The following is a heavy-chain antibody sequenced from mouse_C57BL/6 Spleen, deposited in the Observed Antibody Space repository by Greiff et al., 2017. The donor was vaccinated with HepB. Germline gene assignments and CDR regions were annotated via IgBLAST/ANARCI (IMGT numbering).Heavy chain of an antibody. Sequence: EVKLVESGGGLVKPGGSLKLSCAASGFTFSDYGMHWVRQAPEKGLEWVAYISSGSSTIYYADTVKGRFTISRDNAKNTLFLQMTSLRSEDTAMYYCARKFLNYYGSSYWYFDVWGTGTTVTVSS. CDR2: ISSGSSTI. D-gene: IGHD1-1*01. CDR1: GFTFSDYG. J-gene: IGHJ1*03. V-gene: IGHV5-17*01. CDR3: ARKFLNYYGSSYWYFDV.